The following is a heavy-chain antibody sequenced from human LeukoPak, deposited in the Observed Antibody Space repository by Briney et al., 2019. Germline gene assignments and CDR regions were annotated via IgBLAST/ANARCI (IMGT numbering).Heavy chain of an antibody. CDR3: AKDLGWELPAEAY. CDR1: GFTFKNYV. V-gene: IGHV3-23*01. D-gene: IGHD1-26*01. CDR2: IYGSGVSI. J-gene: IGHJ4*02. Sequence: GGSLRLSCVASGFTFKNYVMNWVRQAPGKGLEWLATIYGSGVSISYADSVKGRLIISRDNSNNTLYLQMNSLRAEDTAMYFCAKDLGWELPAEAYWGQGILVTVSS.